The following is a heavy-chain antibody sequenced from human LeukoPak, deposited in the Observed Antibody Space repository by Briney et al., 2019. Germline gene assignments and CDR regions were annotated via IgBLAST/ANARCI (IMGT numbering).Heavy chain of an antibody. CDR3: AKDFLSTYYYDSSGSFDY. CDR2: ISGDGGST. D-gene: IGHD3-22*01. Sequence: GGSLSLSCAACGFTFDDYAMHWVRQAPGKGLEWVSLISGDGGSTYYADSVKGRFTISRDNSKNSLYLQMNSLRTEDTALYYCAKDFLSTYYYDSSGSFDYWGQGTLVTVSS. CDR1: GFTFDDYA. V-gene: IGHV3-43*02. J-gene: IGHJ4*02.